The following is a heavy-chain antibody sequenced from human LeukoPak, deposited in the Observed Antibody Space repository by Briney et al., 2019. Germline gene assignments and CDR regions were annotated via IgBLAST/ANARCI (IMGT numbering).Heavy chain of an antibody. J-gene: IGHJ4*02. D-gene: IGHD6-19*01. Sequence: PSETLSLTCTVSGGSISSYCWSWIQQPPGKGLEWIGYIYYSGSTNYNPSLKSRVTISVDTSKNQFSLKLSSVTAADTAVYYCARGLGIQWLGPNFDYWGQGTLVTVSS. V-gene: IGHV4-59*01. CDR3: ARGLGIQWLGPNFDY. CDR1: GGSISSYC. CDR2: IYYSGST.